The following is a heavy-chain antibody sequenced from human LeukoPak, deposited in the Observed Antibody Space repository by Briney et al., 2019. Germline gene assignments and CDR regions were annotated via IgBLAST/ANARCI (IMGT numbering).Heavy chain of an antibody. CDR1: GDSVNSASHY. J-gene: IGHJ4*02. V-gene: IGHV4-61*03. CDR3: ARGAFYGDYDY. D-gene: IGHD4-17*01. Sequence: SETLSLTCTVSGDSVNSASHYWSWIRQPPGKRLEWIGHISYSGSPNYSPSLKSRVTISRDTSKNHFSLNLRSVTPADTAVYYCARGAFYGDYDYWGQGTLVTVSS. CDR2: ISYSGSP.